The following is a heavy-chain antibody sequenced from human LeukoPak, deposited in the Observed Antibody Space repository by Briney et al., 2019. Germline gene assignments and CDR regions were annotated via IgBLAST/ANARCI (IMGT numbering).Heavy chain of an antibody. D-gene: IGHD3-22*01. Sequence: GGSLRLSCAASGFTFSSHGMHWVRQAPGKGLEWVAVIWYDGSDKYYADSVKGRFTISRDNAKNSLYLQMNSLRAEDTAVYYCARADYYETSGPFGYWGQGTLVIVSS. V-gene: IGHV3-33*01. CDR3: ARADYYETSGPFGY. CDR1: GFTFSSHG. CDR2: IWYDGSDK. J-gene: IGHJ4*02.